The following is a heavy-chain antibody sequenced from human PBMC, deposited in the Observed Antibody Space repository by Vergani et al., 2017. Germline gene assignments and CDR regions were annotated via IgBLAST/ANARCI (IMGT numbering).Heavy chain of an antibody. CDR1: GGSITSSSYY. CDR3: ARRSSSYYFDI. Sequence: QLHLQESGPGLVKPSETLSLTCTVSGGSITSSSYYWGGIRQPPGKGLEWISSVSHSGDTYFNPSLKGRVSISMDTSKNYFFLTLSSVTAADTAMYYCARRSSSYYFDIWGQGVLITVSS. CDR2: VSHSGDT. D-gene: IGHD3-22*01. J-gene: IGHJ5*02. V-gene: IGHV4-39*02.